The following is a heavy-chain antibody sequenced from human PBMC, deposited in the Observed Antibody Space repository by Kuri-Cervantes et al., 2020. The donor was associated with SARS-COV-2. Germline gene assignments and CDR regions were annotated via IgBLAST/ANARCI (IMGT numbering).Heavy chain of an antibody. CDR2: FDPEDGET. CDR3: ASYGFDLNYYYYYYMDV. D-gene: IGHD1-26*01. Sequence: ASVKVSCKVSGYTLTELSMHWVRQAPGKGLEWMGGFDPEDGETIYAQKFQGRVTMTEDTSISTAYMELSRLRSDDTAVYYCASYGFDLNYYYYYYMDVWGKGTTVTVSS. V-gene: IGHV1-24*01. J-gene: IGHJ6*03. CDR1: GYTLTELS.